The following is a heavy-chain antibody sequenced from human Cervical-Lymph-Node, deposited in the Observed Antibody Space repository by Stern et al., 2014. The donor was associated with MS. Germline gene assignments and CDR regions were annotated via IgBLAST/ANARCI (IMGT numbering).Heavy chain of an antibody. Sequence: EVQLVESGGGLVQPGRSLRLSCAVSGFTFDDYAMHWVRQAPGKGLEWVSGVSLNSDTIDYAESVKGRFTISRDNAKNSLYLRMSSLRAEDTAFYFCAKGEASSITIAGTGIDYWGQGTLVTVS. CDR3: AKGEASSITIAGTGIDY. CDR1: GFTFDDYA. D-gene: IGHD6-13*01. CDR2: VSLNSDTI. J-gene: IGHJ4*02. V-gene: IGHV3-9*01.